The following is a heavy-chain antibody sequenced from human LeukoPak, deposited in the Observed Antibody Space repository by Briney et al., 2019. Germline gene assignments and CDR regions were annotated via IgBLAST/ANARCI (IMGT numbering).Heavy chain of an antibody. Sequence: GGSLRLSCAASGFTFSSYAMSWVRQAPGKGLEGVSAISGSGGSTYYADSVKGRFTISRDNSKNTLYLQMNSLRAEDTAVYYCAKESGYSGSSGWYYFDYWGQGTLVTVSS. V-gene: IGHV3-23*01. J-gene: IGHJ4*02. CDR3: AKESGYSGSSGWYYFDY. D-gene: IGHD6-19*01. CDR1: GFTFSSYA. CDR2: ISGSGGST.